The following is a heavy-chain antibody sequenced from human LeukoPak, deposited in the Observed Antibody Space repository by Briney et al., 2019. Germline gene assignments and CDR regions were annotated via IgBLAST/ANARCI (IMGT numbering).Heavy chain of an antibody. CDR2: ISTSSRYI. Sequence: GGFLRLSCAASGFTLSTFDMNWVRQAPGKGLEWVSSISTSSRYIYYRDSVKGRFTISRDDAKNSLYLQMNSLRVEDTAVYYCARADCSGSTCYLRRSWFDPWGQGTLVTVSS. J-gene: IGHJ5*02. CDR3: ARADCSGSTCYLRRSWFDP. D-gene: IGHD2-2*01. CDR1: GFTLSTFD. V-gene: IGHV3-21*01.